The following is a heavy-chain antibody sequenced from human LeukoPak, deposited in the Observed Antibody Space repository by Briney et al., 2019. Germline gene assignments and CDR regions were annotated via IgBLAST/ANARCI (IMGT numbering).Heavy chain of an antibody. Sequence: SETLSLTCTVSGGSISSSSCYWGWIRQPPGKGLEWIGSIYYSGSTYYNPSLKSRVTISVDTSKNQFSLKLSSVTAADTAVYYCARRWIAAAARGWFDPWGQGTLVTVSS. D-gene: IGHD6-13*01. CDR2: IYYSGST. CDR3: ARRWIAAAARGWFDP. V-gene: IGHV4-39*01. CDR1: GGSISSSSCY. J-gene: IGHJ5*02.